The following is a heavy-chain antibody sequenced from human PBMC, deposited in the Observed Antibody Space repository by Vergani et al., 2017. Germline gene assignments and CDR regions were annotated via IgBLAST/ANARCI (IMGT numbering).Heavy chain of an antibody. J-gene: IGHJ4*02. Sequence: EVQLLESGGGLVQPGGSLRLSCAASGFTFSSYAMSWVRQAPGKGLEWVSAISGSGGSTYYADSVKGRFTISRDNSKNTLYLQMNSLRAEDTAVYYCAKIEGCSSTSCYRGVDYWGQGTLVTVSS. CDR2: ISGSGGST. V-gene: IGHV3-23*01. CDR1: GFTFSSYA. CDR3: AKIEGCSSTSCYRGVDY. D-gene: IGHD2-2*02.